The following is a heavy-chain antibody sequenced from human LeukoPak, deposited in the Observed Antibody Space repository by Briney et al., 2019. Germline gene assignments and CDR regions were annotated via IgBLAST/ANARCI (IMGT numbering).Heavy chain of an antibody. CDR1: RDSDSSRSCH. V-gene: IGHV4-39*01. CDR2: IYYSGNT. D-gene: IGHD4-17*01. J-gene: IGHJ4*02. Sequence: SEPLSLTCSVSRDSDSSRSCHWGWVRQSPGKGLEWSGSIYYSGNTYYNPSLKSRVTISVDTSKDQFSLKLTSVTAADTAVYYCARSNGDYFAYIDYWGQGTLVTVSS. CDR3: ARSNGDYFAYIDY.